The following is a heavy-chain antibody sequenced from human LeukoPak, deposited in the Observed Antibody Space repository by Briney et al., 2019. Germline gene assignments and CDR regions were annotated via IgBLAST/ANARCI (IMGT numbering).Heavy chain of an antibody. CDR2: IYYSGST. D-gene: IGHD3-10*01. CDR1: GGSISSYY. J-gene: IGHJ6*03. Sequence: SETLSLTCTVSGGSISSYYWSWIRQPPGKGLEWIGYIYYSGSTNYNPSLKSRVTISVDTSKNQFSLKLSSVTAADTAVYYCARSVTTMVRGVMRTYYYYYMDVWGKGTTVTVSS. CDR3: ARSVTTMVRGVMRTYYYYYMDV. V-gene: IGHV4-59*01.